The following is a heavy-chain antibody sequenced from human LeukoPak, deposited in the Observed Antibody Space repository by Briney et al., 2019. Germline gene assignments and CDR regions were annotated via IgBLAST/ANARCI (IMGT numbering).Heavy chain of an antibody. Sequence: GGSPTLSCAASGFTFSSYWMSWVRQAPGKGLEWVANIKHEGSEKYYVDSVKGRFTISRANAKNSRYLQMNSLRAEDTAVYYCARSHSLYYYDTSGPDAFDIWGQGTMVTVSS. CDR3: ARSHSLYYYDTSGPDAFDI. CDR2: IKHEGSEK. J-gene: IGHJ3*02. D-gene: IGHD3-22*01. V-gene: IGHV3-7*01. CDR1: GFTFSSYW.